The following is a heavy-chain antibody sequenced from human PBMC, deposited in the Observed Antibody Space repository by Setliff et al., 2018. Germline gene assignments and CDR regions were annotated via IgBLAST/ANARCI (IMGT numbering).Heavy chain of an antibody. V-gene: IGHV3-33*06. CDR2: IWYDGSNK. Sequence: GGSLRLSCAASGFTFSSYGMHWVRQAPGKGLEWVAVIWYDGSNKYYADSVKGRFTISRDNSKNTLYLQMSSLRSEDTAVYYCAKNFRLTPTDLNAFDIWGQGTMVTVSS. CDR1: GFTFSSYG. CDR3: AKNFRLTPTDLNAFDI. D-gene: IGHD3-9*01. J-gene: IGHJ3*02.